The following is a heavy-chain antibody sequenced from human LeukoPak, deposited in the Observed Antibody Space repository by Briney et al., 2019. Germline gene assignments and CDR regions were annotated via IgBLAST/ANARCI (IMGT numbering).Heavy chain of an antibody. CDR1: GFTFSSYA. V-gene: IGHV3-23*01. CDR2: ISGSGGST. CDR3: AKLPPDYYYYYYMDV. J-gene: IGHJ6*03. D-gene: IGHD1-14*01. Sequence: GGSLRLSCAASGFTFSSYAMSWVRQASGKGLEWVSAISGSGGSTYYADSVKGRFTISRDNSKNTLYLQMNSLRAEDTAVYYCAKLPPDYYYYYYMDVWGKGTTVTVSS.